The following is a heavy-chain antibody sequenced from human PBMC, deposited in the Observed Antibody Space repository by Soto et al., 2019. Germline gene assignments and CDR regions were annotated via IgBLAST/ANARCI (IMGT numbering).Heavy chain of an antibody. CDR2: IHYSGNT. V-gene: IGHV4-31*03. CDR1: GDSIGTGGYY. CDR3: ATNHDDISGRTPLLFDS. D-gene: IGHD3-22*01. J-gene: IGHJ4*02. Sequence: QVQLQESGPGLVKPSQTLSLTCTVSGDSIGTGGYYWDWIRKHPGKGPEWIGYIHYSGNTYYNPSLKSRHTISLDTSKNQFSLHLSSVTAADTAVYYCATNHDDISGRTPLLFDSWGQGTLVTVSS.